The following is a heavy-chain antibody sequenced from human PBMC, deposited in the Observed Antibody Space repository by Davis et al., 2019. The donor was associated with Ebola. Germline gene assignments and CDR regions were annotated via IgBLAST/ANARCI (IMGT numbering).Heavy chain of an antibody. D-gene: IGHD3-16*01. CDR2: VYTGDSDT. CDR3: ARHLYPTSASRSLPLGY. J-gene: IGHJ4*02. CDR1: GFKFITYW. Sequence: GESLKISCQGSGFKFITYWIAWVRQMPGKRLELMGVVYTGDSDTRYSPSFQGQVTISVDKSMNTAYLQWSSLKASDGAMYYCARHLYPTSASRSLPLGYWGQGTLVTVSS. V-gene: IGHV5-51*01.